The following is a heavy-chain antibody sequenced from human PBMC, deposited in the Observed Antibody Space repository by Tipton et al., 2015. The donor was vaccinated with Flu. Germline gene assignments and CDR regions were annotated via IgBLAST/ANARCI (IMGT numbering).Heavy chain of an antibody. CDR2: IYYNGNT. J-gene: IGHJ4*02. V-gene: IGHV4-59*08. CDR1: GASISNNY. CDR3: ARWESDWYGFDY. D-gene: IGHD6-19*01. Sequence: TLSLTCTVSGASISNNYWNWIRQPPGKGLEWIGYIYYNGNTYYNPSLKSRVILSVDTSKNQFSLKLTSVTAADTAVYYCARWESDWYGFDYWGQGALITVSS.